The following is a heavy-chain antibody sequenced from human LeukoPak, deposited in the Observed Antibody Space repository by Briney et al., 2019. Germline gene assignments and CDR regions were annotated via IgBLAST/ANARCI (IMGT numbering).Heavy chain of an antibody. CDR3: ASDLGYCSSTSCFPDY. J-gene: IGHJ4*02. CDR2: ISGSGGST. V-gene: IGHV3-23*01. D-gene: IGHD2-2*01. CDR1: GLSYSDSY. Sequence: PGGSLRLSCAASGLSYSDSYMTWVRQAPGKGLEWVSAISGSGGSTYYADSVKGRFTISRDNSKNTLYLQMNSLRAEDTAVYYCASDLGYCSSTSCFPDYWGQGTLVTVSS.